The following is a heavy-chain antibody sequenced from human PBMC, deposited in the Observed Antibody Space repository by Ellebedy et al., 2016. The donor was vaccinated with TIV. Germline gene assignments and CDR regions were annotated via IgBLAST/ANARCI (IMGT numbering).Heavy chain of an antibody. CDR3: ARSGSWNNWFDS. CDR1: GFSLSTTGMS. CDR2: IYLNDDK. V-gene: IGHV2-5*01. D-gene: IGHD6-13*01. Sequence: SGPTLVXPSQTLTLTCTFSGFSLSTTGMSVGWIRQPPGKALEWLALIYLNDDKRYNPSLKTRLTISKDTSKNQVVLTMTNMDPVDTATYYCARSGSWNNWFDSWGQGTLVTVSS. J-gene: IGHJ5*01.